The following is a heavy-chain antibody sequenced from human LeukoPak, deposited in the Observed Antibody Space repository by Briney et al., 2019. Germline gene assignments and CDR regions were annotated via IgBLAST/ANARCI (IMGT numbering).Heavy chain of an antibody. Sequence: GGSLRLSCAASGFTVSSNYMSWVRQAPGKGLEWVSVIYSGSSTYYADSVKGRFTISRDNSKNTLYLQMNSLRAEDTAVYYCARNKYSSGWYGEHWFDPWGQGTLVTVSS. J-gene: IGHJ5*02. D-gene: IGHD6-19*01. CDR2: IYSGSST. CDR1: GFTVSSNY. CDR3: ARNKYSSGWYGEHWFDP. V-gene: IGHV3-53*01.